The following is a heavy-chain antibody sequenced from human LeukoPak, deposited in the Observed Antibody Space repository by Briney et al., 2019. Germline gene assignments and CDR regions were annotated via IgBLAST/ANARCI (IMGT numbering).Heavy chain of an antibody. J-gene: IGHJ1*01. CDR1: GFTFSSYG. CDR2: ISSGGSID. CDR3: ARPAVMSSGWYSEYFQY. Sequence: GGSLRLSCAASGFTFSSYGMHWVRQAPGKGLEWVAVISSGGSIDYYAESVRGRFTISRDNSKNTVYLQMNSLRPEDTAVYFCARPAVMSSGWYSEYFQYWGQGTLVTVSS. D-gene: IGHD6-19*01. V-gene: IGHV3-30*03.